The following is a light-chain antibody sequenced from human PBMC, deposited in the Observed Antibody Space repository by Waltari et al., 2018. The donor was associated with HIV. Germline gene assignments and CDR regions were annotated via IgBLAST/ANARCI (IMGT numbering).Light chain of an antibody. CDR2: QDH. Sequence: SYELTQPPSVSVSPGQTASITCSGDKLGDKYACCYQQKPGQSPVLVIYQDHKRPLGYPERFSASNSGNTATLTISGTRAMDEADYYCQAEVVFGGGTKLTVL. J-gene: IGLJ2*01. CDR1: KLGDKY. CDR3: QAEVV. V-gene: IGLV3-1*01.